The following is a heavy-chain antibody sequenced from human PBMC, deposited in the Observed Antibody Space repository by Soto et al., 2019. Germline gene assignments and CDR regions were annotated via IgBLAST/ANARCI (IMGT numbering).Heavy chain of an antibody. CDR1: CVSISSYY. Sequence: SETLSLTCTVSCVSISSYYWSCIRQPPGKGLEWIGYIYYSGSTNYNPSLKSRVTISVDTSKNQFSLKLSSVTAADTAVYYCARVYAYYFDYWGQGTLVTVSS. D-gene: IGHD2-8*01. CDR2: IYYSGST. V-gene: IGHV4-59*01. J-gene: IGHJ4*02. CDR3: ARVYAYYFDY.